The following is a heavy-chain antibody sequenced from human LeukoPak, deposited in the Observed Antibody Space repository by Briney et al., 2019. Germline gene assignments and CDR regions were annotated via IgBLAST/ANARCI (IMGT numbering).Heavy chain of an antibody. J-gene: IGHJ5*02. CDR2: IYTSGST. D-gene: IGHD3-3*01. CDR1: GGSISSYY. CDR3: ASSLYDFSGDWFDP. V-gene: IGHV4-4*07. Sequence: PSETLSLTCTVSGGSISSYYWSWIRQPAGKGLEWIGRIYTSGSTNYNPSLKSRVTMSVDTSKNQFSLKLSSVTAADTAVYYCASSLYDFSGDWFDPWGQGTLVTVSS.